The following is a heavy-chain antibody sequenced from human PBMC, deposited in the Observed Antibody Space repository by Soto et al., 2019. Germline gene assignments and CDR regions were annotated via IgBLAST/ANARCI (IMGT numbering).Heavy chain of an antibody. J-gene: IGHJ6*02. CDR1: FTSYD. CDR3: ARCPGSSDWRFSYYYMDV. D-gene: IGHD6-19*01. CDR2: MNPNSGNT. V-gene: IGHV1-8*01. Sequence: QVQLVQSGAEVKKPGASVKVSCTFTSYDINWVRQATGQGLEWMGWMNPNSGNTRYAQKFQGRVTMTRNTSNFTAYMELSSLRSEDTAVYYGARCPGSSDWRFSYYYMDVWGQGTTVTVSS.